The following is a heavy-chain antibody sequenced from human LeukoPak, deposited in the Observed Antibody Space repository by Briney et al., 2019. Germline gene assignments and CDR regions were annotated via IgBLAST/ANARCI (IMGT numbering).Heavy chain of an antibody. V-gene: IGHV4-59*01. D-gene: IGHD3/OR15-3a*01. CDR1: GGSISSNY. CDR2: NYYRSST. J-gene: IGHJ6*02. CDR3: ARDYPFFDWLSPYYYGMDV. Sequence: SETLSLTCTVSGGSISSNYWSWSVHPPPEELQESGDNYYRSSTTNYTSLQNRVAISVHTSTNHFSLKLSSVTAADTAVYYCARDYPFFDWLSPYYYGMDVWGQGTTVTVSS.